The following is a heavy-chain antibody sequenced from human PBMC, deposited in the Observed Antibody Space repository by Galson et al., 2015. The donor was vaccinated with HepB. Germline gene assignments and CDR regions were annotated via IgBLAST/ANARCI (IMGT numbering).Heavy chain of an antibody. CDR1: GFTFSASG. D-gene: IGHD4-11*01. Sequence: SLRLSCAASGFTFSASGMHWVRQAPGKGPECVAGISHDGANRYQADSVKGRFTVSRDNSENTLFLEMNSLRAGDTAVYYCAKGAYSNILMAGGWFDPWGQGTAVIVSS. CDR2: ISHDGANR. CDR3: AKGAYSNILMAGGWFDP. V-gene: IGHV3-30*18. J-gene: IGHJ5*02.